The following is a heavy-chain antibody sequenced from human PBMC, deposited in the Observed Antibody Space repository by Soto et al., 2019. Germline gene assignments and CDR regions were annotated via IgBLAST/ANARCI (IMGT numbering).Heavy chain of an antibody. V-gene: IGHV2-26*01. D-gene: IGHD6-13*01. CDR2: IFSNDGK. CDR3: ARIAISSLDAFDI. J-gene: IGHJ3*02. Sequence: QVTLKESGPVLVKPTETLTLTCTVSGFSLNNPGMGVSWIRQSPGKALEWLAHIFSNDGKSYSTSLKSRLTISRDTSKSQVVLTMSNMDPVDTATYYCARIAISSLDAFDIWGQGTMVIVSS. CDR1: GFSLNNPGMG.